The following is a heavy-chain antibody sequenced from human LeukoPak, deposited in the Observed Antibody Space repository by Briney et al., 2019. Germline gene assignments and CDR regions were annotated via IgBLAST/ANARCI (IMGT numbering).Heavy chain of an antibody. D-gene: IGHD3-16*01. V-gene: IGHV4-4*09. J-gene: IGHJ5*02. CDR1: NGSLSGYI. CDR3: ARNAVYERWFDP. CDR2: IYATGST. Sequence: SETLSLTCSVSNGSLSGYIWSWIRQPPGQRLEWIGYIYATGSTLYNPSLKSRVTISVDASDNQVSLTLRSVTAADTATYFCARNAVYERWFDPWGQGALVTVSS.